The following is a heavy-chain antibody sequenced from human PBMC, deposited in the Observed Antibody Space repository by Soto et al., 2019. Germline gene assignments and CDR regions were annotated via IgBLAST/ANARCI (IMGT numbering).Heavy chain of an antibody. J-gene: IGHJ4*02. CDR2: MNPNNGYT. D-gene: IGHD6-19*01. Sequence: ASVKVSCKTSGYTFTSYDIHWVRQATGQGLEWMGWMNPNNGYTDYAQKFQGRVTMTRDTSLSTAYMELSSLTSDDTAVYYCARGRGWRDYWGQGTPAPVYS. V-gene: IGHV1-8*01. CDR3: ARGRGWRDY. CDR1: GYTFTSYD.